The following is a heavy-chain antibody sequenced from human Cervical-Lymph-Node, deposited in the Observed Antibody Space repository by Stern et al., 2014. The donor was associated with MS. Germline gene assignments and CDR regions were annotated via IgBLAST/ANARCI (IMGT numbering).Heavy chain of an antibody. CDR3: ARDLDFDY. J-gene: IGHJ4*02. CDR2: IYSGGGT. Sequence: EVQLVESGGGLIQPGGSLRLSCAASGFTVSSNYMSWVRQAPGKGLDCVTVIYSGGGTYYADSVKGRFTISRDNSKNTLYLQMNSLRAEDTAVYYCARDLDFDYWGQGTLVTVSS. V-gene: IGHV3-53*01. CDR1: GFTVSSNY.